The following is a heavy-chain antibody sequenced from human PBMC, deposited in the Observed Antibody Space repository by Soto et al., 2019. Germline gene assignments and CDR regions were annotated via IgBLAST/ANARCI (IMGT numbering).Heavy chain of an antibody. J-gene: IGHJ6*02. Sequence: QVQLQESGPGLVKPSGTLSLTCAVSGGSISSSNWWSWVRQPPGKGLEWSGEIYHSGSTTYNPSLKSRVTIPVDKSKNQFSMTLSSVTAADTAVYYCARRPYSSSSGRSSSYYGMDVWGQGTTVTVSS. CDR3: ARRPYSSSSGRSSSYYGMDV. V-gene: IGHV4-4*02. D-gene: IGHD6-6*01. CDR2: IYHSGST. CDR1: GGSISSSNW.